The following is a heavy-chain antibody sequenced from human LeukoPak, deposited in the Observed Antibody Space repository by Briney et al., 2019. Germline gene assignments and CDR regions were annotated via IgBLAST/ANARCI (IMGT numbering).Heavy chain of an antibody. D-gene: IGHD3-3*01. CDR1: GFTFSSYA. CDR2: ISGSGGST. CDR3: ATQPDFWSGYSDDY. J-gene: IGHJ4*02. V-gene: IGHV3-23*01. Sequence: GGSLRLSCAASGFTFSSYAMSWVRQAPGKGLEWVSAISGSGGSTYYADSVKGRFTISRDNSKNTLYLQKNSLRAEDTAVYYCATQPDFWSGYSDDYWGQGTLVTVSS.